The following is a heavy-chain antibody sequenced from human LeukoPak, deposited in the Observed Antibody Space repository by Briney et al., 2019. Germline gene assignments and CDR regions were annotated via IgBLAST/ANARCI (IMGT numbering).Heavy chain of an antibody. CDR2: IYPSGSA. CDR3: ARDYNNWYFDL. J-gene: IGHJ2*01. V-gene: IGHV4-4*07. D-gene: IGHD5-24*01. CDR1: GDSISSYY. Sequence: SETLSLTCDVSGDSISSYYWSWIRQPAGEGLEWLGRIYPSGSANYNPSLKSRGTMSVDPSKHQFSLRLSSVTAADTAVYFCARDYNNWYFDLWGRGTLVTVSS.